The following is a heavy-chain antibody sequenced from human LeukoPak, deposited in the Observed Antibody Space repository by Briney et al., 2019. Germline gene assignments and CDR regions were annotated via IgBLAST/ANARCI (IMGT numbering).Heavy chain of an antibody. CDR2: IYYSGST. V-gene: IGHV4-30-4*07. J-gene: IGHJ5*02. CDR3: ARLIPGGVVSWFDP. Sequence: SETLSLTCAVSGGSISSGGYSWSWIRQPPGKGLEWIGYIYYSGSTYYNPSLKSRVTISVDTSKNQFSLKLSSVTAADTAVYYCARLIPGGVVSWFDPWGQGTLVTVSS. CDR1: GGSISSGGYS. D-gene: IGHD3-16*01.